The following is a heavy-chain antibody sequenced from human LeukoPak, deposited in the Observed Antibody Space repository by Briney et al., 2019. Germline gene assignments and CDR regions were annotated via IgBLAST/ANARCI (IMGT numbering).Heavy chain of an antibody. CDR3: ARDTGYLGSNYGMDV. J-gene: IGHJ6*02. CDR2: IFYSGST. D-gene: IGHD3-22*01. CDR1: GGSISSYY. Sequence: SETLSLTCTVSGGSISSYYWSWIRQPPGKGLEWIGYIFYSGSTNCNPSLKSRVTISVDTSKNQFSLNLSSVTAADTAIYYCARDTGYLGSNYGMDVWGQGTTVTVSS. V-gene: IGHV4-59*01.